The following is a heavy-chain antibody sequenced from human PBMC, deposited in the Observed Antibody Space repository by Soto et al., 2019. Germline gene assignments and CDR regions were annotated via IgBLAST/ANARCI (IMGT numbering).Heavy chain of an antibody. V-gene: IGHV1-69*13. Sequence: GASVKVSCKASGGTFSSYAISWVRQAPGQGLEWMGGIIPIFGTANYAQKFQGRVTITADESTSTAYMELSSLRSEDTAVYYCARAEYSSSSSPNGHYYYYYGMDVWGQGTTVTVSS. CDR2: IIPIFGTA. CDR3: ARAEYSSSSSPNGHYYYYYGMDV. CDR1: GGTFSSYA. D-gene: IGHD6-6*01. J-gene: IGHJ6*02.